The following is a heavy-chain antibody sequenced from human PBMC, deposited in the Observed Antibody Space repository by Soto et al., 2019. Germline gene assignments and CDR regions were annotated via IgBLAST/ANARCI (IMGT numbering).Heavy chain of an antibody. D-gene: IGHD2-21*02. CDR2: IYYSGST. V-gene: IGHV4-59*08. CDR3: ARVAVVTKAVDY. Sequence: SETLSLTCTVSGGSISSYYWSWIRQPPGKGLEWIGYIYYSGSTNYNPSLKSRVTISVDTSKNQFSLKLSSVTAADTAVYYCARVAVVTKAVDYWGQGTLVTVSS. J-gene: IGHJ4*02. CDR1: GGSISSYY.